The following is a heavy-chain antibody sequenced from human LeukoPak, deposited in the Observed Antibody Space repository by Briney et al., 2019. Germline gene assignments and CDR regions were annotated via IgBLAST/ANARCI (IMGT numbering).Heavy chain of an antibody. J-gene: IGHJ5*02. CDR1: GFTFSIYT. V-gene: IGHV3-21*01. Sequence: PGGSLRLSCTASGFTFSIYTMNWVRQAPGKGLEWVSSISSSSSYIYYADSVKGRFTISRDNAKNSLYLQMNSLRAEDTAVYYCARGPTNNGRWFDPWGQGTLVTVSS. CDR3: ARGPTNNGRWFDP. D-gene: IGHD1-14*01. CDR2: ISSSSSYI.